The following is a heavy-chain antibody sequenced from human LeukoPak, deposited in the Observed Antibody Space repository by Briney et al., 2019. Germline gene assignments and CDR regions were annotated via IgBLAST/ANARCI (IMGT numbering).Heavy chain of an antibody. CDR2: IRQDGSEK. CDR1: GFTFSRYW. CDR3: ARDEGDTVTTYRFDL. J-gene: IGHJ2*01. Sequence: GGSLRLSCAASGFTFSRYWMSWVRQAPGKGLEWVANIRQDGSEKNYVDSVRGRFTISRDNAKNSLYLQMNSLRAEDTAVYYCARDEGDTVTTYRFDLWGRGTLVTVSS. V-gene: IGHV3-7*01. D-gene: IGHD4-17*01.